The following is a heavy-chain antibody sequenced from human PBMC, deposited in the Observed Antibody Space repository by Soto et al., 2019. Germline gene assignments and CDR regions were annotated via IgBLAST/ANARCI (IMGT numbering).Heavy chain of an antibody. CDR3: ARDLSLTVTGGGYYYGMDV. J-gene: IGHJ6*02. CDR2: IIPIFGTA. V-gene: IGHV1-69*13. Sequence: SVKVSCKASGGTFSSYAISWVRQAPGQGLEWMGGIIPIFGTANYAQKFQGRVTITADESTSTAYMELSSLRSEDTAVYYCARDLSLTVTGGGYYYGMDVWGQGTTVTV. CDR1: GGTFSSYA. D-gene: IGHD4-17*01.